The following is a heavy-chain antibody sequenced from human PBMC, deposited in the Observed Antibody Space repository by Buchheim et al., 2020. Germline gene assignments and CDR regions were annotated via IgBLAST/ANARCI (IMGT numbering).Heavy chain of an antibody. D-gene: IGHD6-19*01. CDR1: GYSFTSYW. Sequence: EVQLVQSGAEVKKPGESLKISCKGSGYSFTSYWIAWVRQMPGEGLEWMGIIYPGDSDTRYSPSFQGQVTMSADKSISTAYLHWSSLKASDTAMYYCARHGAVAGTDSGYHYGMDVWGQGTT. CDR3: ARHGAVAGTDSGYHYGMDV. J-gene: IGHJ6*02. V-gene: IGHV5-51*01. CDR2: IYPGDSDT.